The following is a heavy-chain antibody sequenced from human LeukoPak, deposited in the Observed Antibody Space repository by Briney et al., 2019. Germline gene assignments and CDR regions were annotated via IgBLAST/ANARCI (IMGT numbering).Heavy chain of an antibody. CDR2: ISYDGSNK. J-gene: IGHJ5*02. CDR3: AKGRIIWNAGYYWFDP. V-gene: IGHV3-30*18. D-gene: IGHD1-1*01. Sequence: QPGRSLRLSCAASGFTFSSYGMHWARQAPGKGLEWVAVISYDGSNKYYADSVKGRFTISRDNSKNTLYLQMNSLRAEDTAVYYCAKGRIIWNAGYYWFDPWGQGTLVTVSS. CDR1: GFTFSSYG.